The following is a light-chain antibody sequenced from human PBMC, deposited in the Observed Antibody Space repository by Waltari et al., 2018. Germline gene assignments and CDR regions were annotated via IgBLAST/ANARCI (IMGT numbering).Light chain of an antibody. J-gene: IGLJ3*02. Sequence: SYVLTQPPSVSVAPGQTATITCGGNNIGTKSVFWYYQKPGQAPVLVVYDDTERPSWIPERVSGSNSGTTATLTISGVAVGDEADYYCQVRDSDVDHAVFGGGTKVTVL. CDR1: NIGTKS. V-gene: IGLV3-21*02. CDR2: DDT. CDR3: QVRDSDVDHAV.